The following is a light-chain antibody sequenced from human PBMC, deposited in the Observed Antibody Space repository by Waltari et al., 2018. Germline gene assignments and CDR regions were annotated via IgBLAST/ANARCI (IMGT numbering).Light chain of an antibody. J-gene: IGLJ2*01. V-gene: IGLV2-23*02. Sequence: QSALTQPASVSGSPGQSITLPCTGSNSDVGHYNLVSWYQQHPGKAPKLLLYDVNQRPSGVSSRFSGSKSGITASLTISGLQAEDEADFYCCSYAGSTTWLFGGGTRLTVL. CDR3: CSYAGSTTWL. CDR1: NSDVGHYNL. CDR2: DVN.